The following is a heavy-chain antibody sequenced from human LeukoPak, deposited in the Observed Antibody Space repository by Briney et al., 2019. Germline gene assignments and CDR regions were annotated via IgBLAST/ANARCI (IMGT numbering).Heavy chain of an antibody. J-gene: IGHJ5*02. V-gene: IGHV1-3*01. Sequence: ASVKVSCKASGYTFTSYAMHWVRQAPGQRLEWVGWINAGNGNTKYSQKFQGRVTITRDTSASTAYMELSSLRSEDTAVYYCAREADYYGSGSYYSLGFDPWGQGTLVTVSS. CDR2: INAGNGNT. CDR3: AREADYYGSGSYYSLGFDP. CDR1: GYTFTSYA. D-gene: IGHD3-10*01.